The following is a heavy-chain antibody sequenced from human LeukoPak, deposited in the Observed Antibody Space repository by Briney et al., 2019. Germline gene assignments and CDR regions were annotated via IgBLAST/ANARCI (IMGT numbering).Heavy chain of an antibody. CDR3: ARGINHAFDS. CDR1: GFTFSSYG. V-gene: IGHV3-23*01. Sequence: GGSLRLSCAASGFTFSSYGMSWVRQAPGKGLEWVSAISGSGGSTNYADSVKGRFTVSRDDSKKTFYLQMDSLRPDDTAVYYCARGINHAFDSWGQGTLVTVSS. CDR2: ISGSGGST. D-gene: IGHD1-14*01. J-gene: IGHJ4*02.